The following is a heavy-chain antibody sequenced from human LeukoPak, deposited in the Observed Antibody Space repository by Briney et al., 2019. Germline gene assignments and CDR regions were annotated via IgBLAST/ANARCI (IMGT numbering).Heavy chain of an antibody. CDR1: GFTFSSYA. CDR2: IKQDGSEK. J-gene: IGHJ4*02. CDR3: ARDYGSGWYYYFDY. V-gene: IGHV3-7*01. D-gene: IGHD6-19*01. Sequence: GALRLSCAASGFTFSSYAMSWVRQAPGKGLEWVANIKQDGSEKYYVDSVKGRFTISRDNAKNSLYLQMNSLRAEDTAVYYCARDYGSGWYYYFDYWGQGTLVTVSS.